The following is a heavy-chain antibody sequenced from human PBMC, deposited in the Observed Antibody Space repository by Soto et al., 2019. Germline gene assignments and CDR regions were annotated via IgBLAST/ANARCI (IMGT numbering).Heavy chain of an antibody. CDR2: IYYSGST. J-gene: IGHJ4*02. CDR3: ARHRTGCSGGSCYPLGYFDY. CDR1: GGSISSSSYY. Sequence: SETLSLTCTVSGGSISSSSYYWGWIRQPPGKGLEWIGSIYYSGSTYYNPSLKSRVTISVDTSKNQFSLKLSSVTAADTAVYYCARHRTGCSGGSCYPLGYFDYWGQGTLVTVSS. V-gene: IGHV4-39*07. D-gene: IGHD2-15*01.